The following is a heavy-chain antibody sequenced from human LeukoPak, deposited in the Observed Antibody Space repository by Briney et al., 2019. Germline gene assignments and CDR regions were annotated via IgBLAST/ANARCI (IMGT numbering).Heavy chain of an antibody. CDR3: ARDGGSKPDYGGNYWFDP. D-gene: IGHD4-23*01. V-gene: IGHV4-61*02. CDR1: GGSISSGSYY. Sequence: SQTLSLTCTVSGGSISSGSYYWSWIRQPAGKGLEWIGRIDTSGSTNYNPSLKSRVTISVDTSKNQFSLKLSSVTAADTAVYYCARDGGSKPDYGGNYWFDPWGQGTLVTVSS. J-gene: IGHJ5*02. CDR2: IDTSGST.